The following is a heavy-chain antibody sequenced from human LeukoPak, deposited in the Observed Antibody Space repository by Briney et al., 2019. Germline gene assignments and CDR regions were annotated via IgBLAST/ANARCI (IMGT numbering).Heavy chain of an antibody. J-gene: IGHJ5*02. CDR3: ARQDYYGSGSYYNWFDP. CDR1: GGSISSYY. Sequence: SETLSLTCTVSGGSISSYYWSWIRQPPGKGLEWIGYTYYSGSTNYNPSLKSRVTISVDTSKNQFSLKLSSVTAADTAVYYCARQDYYGSGSYYNWFDPWGQGTLVTVSS. V-gene: IGHV4-59*08. CDR2: TYYSGST. D-gene: IGHD3-10*01.